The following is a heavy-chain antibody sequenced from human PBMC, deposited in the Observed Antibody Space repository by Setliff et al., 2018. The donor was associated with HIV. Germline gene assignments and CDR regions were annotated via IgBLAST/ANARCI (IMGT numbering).Heavy chain of an antibody. V-gene: IGHV4-59*01. D-gene: IGHD3-10*01. CDR2: MSYSGST. CDR3: ARVGYHGSGRYSFDY. J-gene: IGHJ4*02. CDR1: GGSISSYF. Sequence: SETLSLTCTVSGGSISSYFWSWIRQPPGKGLEWIGYMSYSGSTYYNPSLKSRIIMSVDTSKNQFSLKLSSVTAADTAVYYCARVGYHGSGRYSFDYWGQGTLVTVSS.